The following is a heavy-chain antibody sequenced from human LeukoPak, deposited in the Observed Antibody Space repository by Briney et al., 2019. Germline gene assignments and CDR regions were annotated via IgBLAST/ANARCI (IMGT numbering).Heavy chain of an antibody. D-gene: IGHD6-19*01. J-gene: IGHJ6*03. CDR2: INHSGST. V-gene: IGHV4-34*01. CDR1: GGSFSNYY. CDR3: ARLRYTSGWGGYYYYYMDV. Sequence: SETLSLTCAVYGGSFSNYYWNWIRQPPGKGLEWIGEINHSGSTNYNPSLKSRVTISIDTSKNQFSLRLNSVTAADTAVYYCARLRYTSGWGGYYYYYMDVWDKGTTVTVSS.